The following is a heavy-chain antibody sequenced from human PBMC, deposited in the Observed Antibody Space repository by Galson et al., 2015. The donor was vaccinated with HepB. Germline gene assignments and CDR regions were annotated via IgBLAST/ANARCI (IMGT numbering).Heavy chain of an antibody. CDR2: INPNSGGT. D-gene: IGHD2-2*01. CDR1: GYTFTGYY. Sequence: SVKVSCKASGYTFTGYYMHWVRQAPGQGLEWMGWINPNSGGTNYAQKFQGRVTMTRDTSISTAYMELSRLRSDDTAVYYCARERGKTPGKSTSDNSRENWVDPWGQGTLVTVSS. CDR3: ARERGKTPGKSTSDNSRENWVDP. V-gene: IGHV1-2*02. J-gene: IGHJ5*02.